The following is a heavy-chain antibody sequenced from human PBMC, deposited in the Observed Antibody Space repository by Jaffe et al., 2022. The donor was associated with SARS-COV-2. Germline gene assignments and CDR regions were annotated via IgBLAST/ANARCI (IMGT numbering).Heavy chain of an antibody. J-gene: IGHJ4*02. Sequence: QVQLVQSGAEVKKPGASVKVSCQASGYTFTRFGISWVRQAPGQGLEWMGWISAYNSNTKYAQNLQGRVTMTTDTSTSTAYMELRSLTSGDTAVYYCARRDAAFDYGSGTYYNELDYWGQGTLVTVSS. CDR2: ISAYNSNT. V-gene: IGHV1-18*01. CDR3: ARRDAAFDYGSGTYYNELDY. D-gene: IGHD3-10*01. CDR1: GYTFTRFG.